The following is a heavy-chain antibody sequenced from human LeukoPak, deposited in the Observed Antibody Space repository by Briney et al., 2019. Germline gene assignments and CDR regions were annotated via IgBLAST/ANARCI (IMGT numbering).Heavy chain of an antibody. CDR3: AREGIAAAGTGGDY. D-gene: IGHD6-13*01. V-gene: IGHV3-21*01. CDR1: GFTFSSYS. J-gene: IGHJ4*02. Sequence: GGPLRLSCAASGFTFSSYSMNWVRQAPGKGLEWVSSISSSSSYIYYADSVKGRFTISRDNAKNSLYLQMNSLRAEDTAVYYCAREGIAAAGTGGDYWGQGTLVTVSS. CDR2: ISSSSSYI.